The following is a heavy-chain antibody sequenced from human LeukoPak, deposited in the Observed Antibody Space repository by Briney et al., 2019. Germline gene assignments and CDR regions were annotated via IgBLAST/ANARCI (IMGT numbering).Heavy chain of an antibody. J-gene: IGHJ6*03. CDR3: ARGNLVVVPAASYYYYYMDV. V-gene: IGHV4-34*01. CDR1: GGSFSDYY. Sequence: TSETLSLTCAVYGGSFSDYYWSWIRQPPGKGLEWIGEINHSGSTNYNPSLKSRVTISVDTSKKQVSLKLRSVTAADTAVYYCARGNLVVVPAASYYYYYMDVWGKGTTVTVSS. CDR2: INHSGST. D-gene: IGHD2-2*01.